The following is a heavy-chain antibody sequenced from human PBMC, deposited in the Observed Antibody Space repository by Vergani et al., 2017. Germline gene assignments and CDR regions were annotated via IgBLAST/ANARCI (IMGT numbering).Heavy chain of an antibody. D-gene: IGHD3-10*01. CDR3: AKLADYYGSGSYRNWFDP. CDR1: GFTFSSYA. Sequence: EVQLLESGGGLVQPGGSLRLSCAASGFTFSSYAMSWVRPAPGEGLEWVSAISGSGGSTYYADSVKGRFTISRDNSKNTLYLQMNSLRAEDTAVYYCAKLADYYGSGSYRNWFDPWGQGTLVTVSS. J-gene: IGHJ5*02. CDR2: ISGSGGST. V-gene: IGHV3-23*01.